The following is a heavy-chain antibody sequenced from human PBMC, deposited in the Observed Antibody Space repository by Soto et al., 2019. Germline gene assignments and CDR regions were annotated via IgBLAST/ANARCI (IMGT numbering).Heavy chain of an antibody. J-gene: IGHJ6*02. CDR3: ASESRVSGMDV. CDR1: GGSFSGYY. V-gene: IGHV4-34*01. Sequence: QVQLQQWGAGLLKPSETLSLTCAVYGGSFSGYYWSWIRQPPGRGLEWIGEINHSGSTNYNPSLKSRVTISVDTSKNQFSLKLSSVTAADTAVYYCASESRVSGMDVWGQGTTVTVSS. CDR2: INHSGST. D-gene: IGHD6-6*01.